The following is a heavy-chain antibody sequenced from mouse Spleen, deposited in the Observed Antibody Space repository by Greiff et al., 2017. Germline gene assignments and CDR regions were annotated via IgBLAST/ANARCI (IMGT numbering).Heavy chain of an antibody. V-gene: IGHV5-17*01. CDR1: GFTFSDYG. CDR2: ISSGSSTI. D-gene: IGHD1-2*01. Sequence: EVNLVESGGGLVKPGGSLKLSCAASGFTFSDYGMHWVRQAPEKGLEWVAYISSGSSTIYYADTVKGRFTISRDNAKNTLFLQMTSLRSEDTAMYYCARGGTTATRAMDYWGQGTSVTVSS. CDR3: ARGGTTATRAMDY. J-gene: IGHJ4*01.